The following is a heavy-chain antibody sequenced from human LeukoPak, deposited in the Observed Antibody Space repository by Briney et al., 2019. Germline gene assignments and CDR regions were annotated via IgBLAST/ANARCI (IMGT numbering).Heavy chain of an antibody. CDR3: ARYSSSWSDAFDI. D-gene: IGHD6-13*01. CDR1: GGSINGYY. Sequence: SETLSLTCTVSGGSINGYYWSWIRQPPGKGLEWIGYIYYSGSTNYNPSLKSRVTISVDTSKNQFSLKLSSVTAADTAVYYCARYSSSWSDAFDIWGQGTMVTVSS. J-gene: IGHJ3*02. V-gene: IGHV4-59*08. CDR2: IYYSGST.